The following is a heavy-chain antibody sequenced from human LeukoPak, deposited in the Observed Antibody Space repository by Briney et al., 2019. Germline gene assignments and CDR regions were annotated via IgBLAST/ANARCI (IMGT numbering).Heavy chain of an antibody. D-gene: IGHD5-12*01. Sequence: SETLSLTCAVYGGSFSGYYWSWIRQPPGKGLEWIGEINHSGSTNYNPSLKSRATISVDTSKNQFSLKLSSVTAADTAVYYCARHSGYTPPSHFDYWGQGTLVTVSS. CDR3: ARHSGYTPPSHFDY. CDR1: GGSFSGYY. CDR2: INHSGST. V-gene: IGHV4-34*01. J-gene: IGHJ4*02.